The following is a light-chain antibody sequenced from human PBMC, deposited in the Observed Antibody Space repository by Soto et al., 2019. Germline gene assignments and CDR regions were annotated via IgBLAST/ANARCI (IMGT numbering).Light chain of an antibody. J-gene: IGLJ1*01. CDR2: DVT. V-gene: IGLV2-14*01. CDR1: SSDVGAYNS. Sequence: QSALTQPASVSGSPGQSIAISCTGTSSDVGAYNSVSWYQQYPGKAPKLMIHDVTNRPSGVSDRFSGSKSGNTPSLTISGLQAEEEADYYCSSYTSSSSYVFGSGTKLTLL. CDR3: SSYTSSSSYV.